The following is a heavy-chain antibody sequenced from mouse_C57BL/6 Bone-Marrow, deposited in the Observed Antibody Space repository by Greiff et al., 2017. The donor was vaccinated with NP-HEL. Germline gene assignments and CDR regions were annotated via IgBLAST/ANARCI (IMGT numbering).Heavy chain of an antibody. V-gene: IGHV2-2*01. Sequence: VQLVESGPGLVQPSQSLSITCTVSGFSLTSYGVHWVRQSPGKGLEWLGVIWSGGSTDYNAAFISSLSISKDNSKSQVFFKMNSLQADDTAIYYCARTGGRQYPYAMDYWGQGTSVTVSS. CDR3: ARTGGRQYPYAMDY. J-gene: IGHJ4*01. CDR2: IWSGGST. CDR1: GFSLTSYG. D-gene: IGHD5-1*01.